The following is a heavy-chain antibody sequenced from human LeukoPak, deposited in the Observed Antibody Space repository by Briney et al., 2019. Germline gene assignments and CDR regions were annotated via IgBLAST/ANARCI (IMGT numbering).Heavy chain of an antibody. V-gene: IGHV3-23*01. J-gene: IGHJ4*02. D-gene: IGHD2-8*01. Sequence: PGGSLRLSCAASGFTFSSYAMSWVRQAPGKGLEWVSGISGSGGSTYYADSVKGRFTISRDNSKNTLYVQMNGLRAEDTAVYYCARSSNYFDYWGRGTLVTVSS. CDR2: ISGSGGST. CDR3: ARSSNYFDY. CDR1: GFTFSSYA.